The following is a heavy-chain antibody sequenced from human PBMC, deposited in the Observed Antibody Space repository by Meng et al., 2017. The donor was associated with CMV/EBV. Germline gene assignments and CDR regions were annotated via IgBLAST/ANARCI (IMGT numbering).Heavy chain of an antibody. D-gene: IGHD3-3*01. V-gene: IGHV4-61*01. CDR3: ARGHDFWSGYYLFDP. Sequence: GGSVSSGSYYWTWTRQPPGKGLEWIGYAYYNGGTNYSLSLKSRVTILIDASKNQFSLELTSVTAADTAVYYCARGHDFWSGYYLFDPWGQGTLVTVSS. CDR1: GGSVSSGSYY. CDR2: AYYNGGT. J-gene: IGHJ5*02.